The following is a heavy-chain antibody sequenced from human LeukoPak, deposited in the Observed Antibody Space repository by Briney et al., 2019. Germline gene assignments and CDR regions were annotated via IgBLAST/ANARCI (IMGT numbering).Heavy chain of an antibody. V-gene: IGHV3-66*02. CDR1: GFTVSSNY. CDR3: ARSRDFWSGYYAFDY. D-gene: IGHD3-3*01. Sequence: PGGSLRLSCAASGFTVSSNYMSWVRQAPGKGLEWVSVIYSGGSTYYADSVKGRFTISRDNSKNTLYLQMNSLRAEDTAVYYCARSRDFWSGYYAFDYWGQGTLVTVFS. CDR2: IYSGGST. J-gene: IGHJ4*02.